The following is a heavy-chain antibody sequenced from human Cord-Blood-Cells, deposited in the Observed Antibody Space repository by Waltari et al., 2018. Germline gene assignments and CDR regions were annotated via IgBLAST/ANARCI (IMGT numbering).Heavy chain of an antibody. D-gene: IGHD2-15*01. CDR2: FEPKYGET. J-gene: IGHJ4*02. Sequence: QVQLVQSGAEVKKPGASVKVSCKVSGYTLTELSMHWVRQAPGKGLEWMGGFEPKYGETIKTQKYQGKVTITADTSTDTAYMELSSLRPENTAVYYCATYCSGGSCYFDYWGQLTLVTVSS. V-gene: IGHV1-24*01. CDR3: ATYCSGGSCYFDY. CDR1: GYTLTELS.